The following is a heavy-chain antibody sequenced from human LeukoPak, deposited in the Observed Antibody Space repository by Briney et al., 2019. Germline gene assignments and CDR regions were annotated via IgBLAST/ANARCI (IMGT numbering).Heavy chain of an antibody. CDR3: ARGGYSSTLYGRYQH. J-gene: IGHJ1*01. D-gene: IGHD6-13*01. CDR2: ISSSSEYI. Sequence: GGSLRLSCAASGFTFSTYSMNWVRQAPGKGLEWVSFISSSSEYIYYADSVKGRFIISRDNAKNSLYLQMNSLRAEDTAVYYCARGGYSSTLYGRYQHWGQGTLVTVSS. V-gene: IGHV3-21*01. CDR1: GFTFSTYS.